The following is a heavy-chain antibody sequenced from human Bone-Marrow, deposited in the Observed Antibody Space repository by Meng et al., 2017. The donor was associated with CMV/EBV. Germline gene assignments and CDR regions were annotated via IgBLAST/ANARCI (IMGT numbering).Heavy chain of an antibody. CDR1: GFTFSSYG. D-gene: IGHD3-3*01. CDR2: IRYDGSNK. CDR3: AKGGWLAYYDFWSGYPNFDY. Sequence: GGSLRLSCAASGFTFSSYGMHWVRQAPGKGLEWVAFIRYDGSNKYYADSVKGRFTISRDNSKNTLYLQMNSLRAEDTAVYYCAKGGWLAYYDFWSGYPNFDYWGQGTLVTVSS. V-gene: IGHV3-30*02. J-gene: IGHJ4*02.